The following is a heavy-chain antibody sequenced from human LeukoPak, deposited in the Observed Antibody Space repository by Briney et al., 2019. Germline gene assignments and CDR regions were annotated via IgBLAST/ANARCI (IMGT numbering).Heavy chain of an antibody. V-gene: IGHV3-48*04. J-gene: IGHJ4*02. CDR1: GFTFDNYV. CDR3: ARDFPLNY. CDR2: ISSSSSTI. Sequence: GGSLRLSCAASGFTFDNYVMAWFRQAPGKGLEWVSYISSSSSTIYYADSVKGRFTISRDNAKNSLYLQMNSLRAEDTAVYYCARDFPLNYWGQGTLVTVSS.